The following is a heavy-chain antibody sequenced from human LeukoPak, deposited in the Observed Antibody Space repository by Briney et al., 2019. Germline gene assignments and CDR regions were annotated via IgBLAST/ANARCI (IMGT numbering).Heavy chain of an antibody. Sequence: ASVKVSCKAPGYTFTSYDINWVRQATGQGLEWMGWMNPNSGNTGYAQKFQGRVTMTRDTSISTAYMELSRLRSDDTAVYYCARSPVSSSWDKKIYFDYWGQGTLVTVSS. CDR1: GYTFTSYD. J-gene: IGHJ4*02. D-gene: IGHD6-13*01. CDR2: MNPNSGNT. V-gene: IGHV1-8*01. CDR3: ARSPVSSSWDKKIYFDY.